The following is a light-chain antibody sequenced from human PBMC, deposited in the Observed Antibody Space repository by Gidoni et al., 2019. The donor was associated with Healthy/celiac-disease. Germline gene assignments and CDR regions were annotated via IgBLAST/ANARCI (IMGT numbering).Light chain of an antibody. CDR2: DAS. CDR3: QQRSNWSWT. Sequence: EIVLTQSPATQSLSPGERATLSCRASQSVSSYLAWYQQKPGQAPRLLIYDASNRATGIPARFSGSGSGTDFTLTISSLEPEDFAVYYCQQRSNWSWTFGQGTKVEIK. J-gene: IGKJ1*01. V-gene: IGKV3-11*01. CDR1: QSVSSY.